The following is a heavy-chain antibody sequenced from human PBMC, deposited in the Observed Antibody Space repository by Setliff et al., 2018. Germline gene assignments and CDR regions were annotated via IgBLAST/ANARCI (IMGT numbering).Heavy chain of an antibody. J-gene: IGHJ4*02. Sequence: GGSLRLSCAASGFSFSSFWMSWVRQPPGKGLEWVANINQDGDAQFYVDSVKGRVTISRDNAKNSLYLQMSSLRAEDTAVYYCARCGGGIGYSGTWFGHYDLWGQGTRVTVSS. CDR2: INQDGDAQ. D-gene: IGHD5-12*01. V-gene: IGHV3-7*01. CDR3: ARCGGGIGYSGTWFGHYDL. CDR1: GFSFSSFW.